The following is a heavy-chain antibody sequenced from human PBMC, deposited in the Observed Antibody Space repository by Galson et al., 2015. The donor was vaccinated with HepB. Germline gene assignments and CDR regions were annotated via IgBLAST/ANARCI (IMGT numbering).Heavy chain of an antibody. CDR2: IYYSGST. CDR3: ARDGSSPRRAPRGGFDP. J-gene: IGHJ5*02. D-gene: IGHD2-2*03. V-gene: IGHV4-31*03. CDR1: GGSISSGGYY. Sequence: TLSLTCTVSGGSISSGGYYWSWIRQHPGTGLEWIGYIYYSGSTYYNPSLKSRVTISVDTSKNQFSLKLSSVTAADTAVYYCARDGSSPRRAPRGGFDPWGQGTLVTVSS.